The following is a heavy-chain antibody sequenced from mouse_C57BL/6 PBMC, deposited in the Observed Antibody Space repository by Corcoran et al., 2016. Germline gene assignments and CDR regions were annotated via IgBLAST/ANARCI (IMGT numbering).Heavy chain of an antibody. CDR2: INTYSGVP. Sequence: QIQLVQSGPELKKPGETVKISCKASGYTFTTYGMSWVKQAPGKGLKWMGWINTYSGVPTYADDFKGRFAFSLETSASTAYLQINNLKNEDTATYFCARSYDYAMDYWGQGTSVTVSS. V-gene: IGHV9-3*01. D-gene: IGHD2-3*01. J-gene: IGHJ4*01. CDR3: ARSYDYAMDY. CDR1: GYTFTTYG.